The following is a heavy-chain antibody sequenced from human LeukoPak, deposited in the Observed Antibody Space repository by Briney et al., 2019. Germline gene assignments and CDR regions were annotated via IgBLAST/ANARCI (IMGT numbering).Heavy chain of an antibody. V-gene: IGHV1-24*01. CDR3: ATTRGGFSYGGAYYLDY. J-gene: IGHJ4*02. Sequence: ASVKVSCKVSGHTLSELSIHWVRQAPGKGLEWMGGFDPADGETIYTQKFQGRFIMTGDTSTDIAYMELSSLRSEDTAVYYCATTRGGFSYGGAYYLDYWGQGTLVTVSS. CDR2: FDPADGET. D-gene: IGHD5-18*01. CDR1: GHTLSELS.